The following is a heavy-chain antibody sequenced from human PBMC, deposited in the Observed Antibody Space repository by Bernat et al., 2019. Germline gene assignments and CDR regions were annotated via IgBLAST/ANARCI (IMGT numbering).Heavy chain of an antibody. V-gene: IGHV3-15*01. CDR3: LVATTPIDY. CDR1: GFTFSNAW. Sequence: EVQLVESGGGLVKPGGSLRLSCAASGFTFSNAWMSWVRQAPGEGLEWVGGIKSKTDGGTTDYAAPVKGRFTISRDDSKNTLYLQMKSLKTEDTAVYYCLVATTPIDYWGQGTLVTVSS. CDR2: IKSKTDGGTT. D-gene: IGHD5-12*01. J-gene: IGHJ4*02.